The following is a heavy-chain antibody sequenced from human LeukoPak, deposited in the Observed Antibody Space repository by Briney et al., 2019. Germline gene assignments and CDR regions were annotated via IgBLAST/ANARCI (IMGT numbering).Heavy chain of an antibody. J-gene: IGHJ6*02. Sequence: SETLSLTCTVSGGSISSYYWSWIRQPPGKGLEWIGYIYDSGSTNYNPSLKSRVTISVDTSKNQFSLSLSAVTAADTAVYYCARVVGNYYYGMDVWGQGTTVTVSS. CDR2: IYDSGST. D-gene: IGHD1-26*01. CDR3: ARVVGNYYYGMDV. CDR1: GGSISSYY. V-gene: IGHV4-59*01.